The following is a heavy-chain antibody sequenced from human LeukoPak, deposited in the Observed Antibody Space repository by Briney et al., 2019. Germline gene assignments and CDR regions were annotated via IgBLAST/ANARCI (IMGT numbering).Heavy chain of an antibody. CDR2: ISSSSSYI. D-gene: IGHD3-10*01. CDR3: AREKRYYGSGSSDMDY. Sequence: GGSLRLSCAASVVTFSTYAMSWVRQAPGKGLEWVSSISSSSSYIYYADSVKGRFTISRDNAKNSLYLQMNSLRAEDTAVYYCAREKRYYGSGSSDMDYWGQGTLVSVSS. J-gene: IGHJ4*02. V-gene: IGHV3-21*01. CDR1: VVTFSTYA.